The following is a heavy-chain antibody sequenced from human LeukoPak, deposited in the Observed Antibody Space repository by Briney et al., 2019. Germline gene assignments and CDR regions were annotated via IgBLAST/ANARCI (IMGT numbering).Heavy chain of an antibody. CDR2: ICAYNGNT. V-gene: IGHV1-18*01. D-gene: IGHD3-16*01. CDR3: ATHDYVWGGLFDY. CDR1: GYTFTCNG. J-gene: IGHJ4*02. Sequence: GASGKVCCKASGYTFTCNGISWVWHATGQGIERMGWICAYNGNTNQEQKLQGRVTFTTDTSTSTAYMELRSLRADETAVYYCATHDYVWGGLFDYWGQGTLVTVSS.